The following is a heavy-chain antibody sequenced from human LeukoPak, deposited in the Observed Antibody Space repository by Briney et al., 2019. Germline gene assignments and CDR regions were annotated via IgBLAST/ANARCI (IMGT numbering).Heavy chain of an antibody. J-gene: IGHJ4*02. D-gene: IGHD6-13*01. CDR3: ASSRLYSSSWYYFDY. CDR2: IIPIFGTA. CDR1: GGTFSSYA. V-gene: IGHV1-69*01. Sequence: VASVKVSCKASGGTFSSYAISWVRQAPGQGLEWMGGIIPIFGTANYAQKFQGRVTITADESTSTAYMELSSLRSEDTAVYHCASSRLYSSSWYYFDYWGQGTLVTVSS.